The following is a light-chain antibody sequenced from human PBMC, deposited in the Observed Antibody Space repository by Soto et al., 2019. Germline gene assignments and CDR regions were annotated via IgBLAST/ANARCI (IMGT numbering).Light chain of an antibody. V-gene: IGKV3-15*01. CDR1: QSVSSN. CDR3: QQYDNWPLT. Sequence: IVMTQSPVTLSVSPGEMATLSCRASQSVSSNLAWYQQRPGQAPRLLMYAASTPATGIPARFSGSGSGTEFSLTISGLQSEDFVVYFCQQYDNWPLTFGGGTKVDIK. CDR2: AAS. J-gene: IGKJ4*01.